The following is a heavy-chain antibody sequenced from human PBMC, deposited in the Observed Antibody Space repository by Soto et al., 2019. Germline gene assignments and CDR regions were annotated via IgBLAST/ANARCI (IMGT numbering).Heavy chain of an antibody. CDR1: GYIIKNYW. V-gene: IGHV5-51*01. CDR2: IFPDDSDT. J-gene: IGHJ4*02. D-gene: IGHD3-16*01. CDR3: FRGGVTSRTFDY. Sequence: GESLKISCKASGYIIKNYWIGWVRHMPGQGLEWMGIIFPDDSDTRYSPSFQGHVTISVDKSISTAYVQWSSLKASDSAIYYCFRGGVTSRTFDYWRQGTLVTVS.